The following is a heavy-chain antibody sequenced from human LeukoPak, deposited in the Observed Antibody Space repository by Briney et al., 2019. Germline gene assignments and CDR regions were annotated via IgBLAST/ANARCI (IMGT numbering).Heavy chain of an antibody. CDR1: GLTGSHNY. CDR2: IHTSGDT. D-gene: IGHD4-17*01. J-gene: IGHJ5*02. V-gene: IGHV3-53*01. CDR3: IVFGDSNH. Sequence: GGSLRLSCAASGLTGSHNYVSWVSQAPGKGLEWVSAIHTSGDTCYADSVKGRFTISRDTSKNTLYLQINSLRVEDTAVYYCIVFGDSNHWGQGTLVTVSS.